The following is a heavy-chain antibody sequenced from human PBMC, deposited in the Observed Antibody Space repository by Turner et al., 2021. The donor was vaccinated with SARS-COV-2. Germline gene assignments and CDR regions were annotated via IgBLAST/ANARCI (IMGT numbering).Heavy chain of an antibody. D-gene: IGHD6-19*01. Sequence: QVQLVESGGGVVQPGRSLRLSCPASGFTFSRYGMHWVRQAPGKGLEWVAVIWYDGSNKYYADSVKGRFTISRDNSKNTLYLQMNSLRAEDTAVYYCAKAGFGYSSGWGYFDYWGQGTLVTVSS. V-gene: IGHV3-33*06. CDR3: AKAGFGYSSGWGYFDY. CDR2: IWYDGSNK. CDR1: GFTFSRYG. J-gene: IGHJ4*02.